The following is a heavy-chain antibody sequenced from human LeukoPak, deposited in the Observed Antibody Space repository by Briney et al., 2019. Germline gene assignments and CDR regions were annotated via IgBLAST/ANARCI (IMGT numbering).Heavy chain of an antibody. CDR2: IASDGSST. V-gene: IGHV3-74*01. CDR1: GFTFSSYW. J-gene: IGHJ5*02. CDR3: ARGRGRMSSSSAGGP. Sequence: GGSLRLSCAASGFTFSSYWMNWVRQAPGKGLVWVSRIASDGSSTTYADSVKGRFSISRDNAKNTLYLQMNSLRVEDTAVYYCARGRGRMSSSSAGGPWGQGTLVTVSS. D-gene: IGHD6-6*01.